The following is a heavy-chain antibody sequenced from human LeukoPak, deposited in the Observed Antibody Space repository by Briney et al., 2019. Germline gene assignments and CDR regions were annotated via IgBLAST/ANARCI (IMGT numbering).Heavy chain of an antibody. V-gene: IGHV4-38-2*02. Sequence: SETLSLTCTVSGYSISSGYYWGWIRQPPGKGLEWIGSIYHSGSTYYNPSLKSRVTISLDTSKNQFSLKLSSVSAADTAVYYCARKHSGSYFFDYWGQGTLVTVSS. CDR1: GYSISSGYY. D-gene: IGHD1-26*01. J-gene: IGHJ4*02. CDR2: IYHSGST. CDR3: ARKHSGSYFFDY.